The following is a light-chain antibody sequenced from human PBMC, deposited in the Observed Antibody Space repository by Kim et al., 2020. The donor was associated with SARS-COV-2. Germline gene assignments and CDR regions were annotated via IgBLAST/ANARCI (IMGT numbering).Light chain of an antibody. Sequence: VTISATGGSSNIGAGYDVHRYQQLPGKAPNLLIYGNSKRPSGVPDRFSGSKSGTSASLAITGLQAEDEADYYCQSYDSSLSASWVFGGGTQLTVL. V-gene: IGLV1-40*01. J-gene: IGLJ3*02. CDR3: QSYDSSLSASWV. CDR2: GNS. CDR1: SSNIGAGYD.